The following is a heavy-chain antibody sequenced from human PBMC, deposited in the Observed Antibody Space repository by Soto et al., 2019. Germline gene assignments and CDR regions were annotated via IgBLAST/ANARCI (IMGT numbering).Heavy chain of an antibody. V-gene: IGHV3-23*01. CDR2: ISGSAAST. D-gene: IGHD3-9*01. CDR1: ELTFSDYA. Sequence: IRLWCTASELTFSDYAMSCVRQAPGKGLEWVSGISGSAASTNYADSVKGRFTISRDNSKSTLYLQMNSLRAEDTAVYYCAKDVHYDILTGIEYFHHWAQGTLVTVSS. J-gene: IGHJ1*01. CDR3: AKDVHYDILTGIEYFHH.